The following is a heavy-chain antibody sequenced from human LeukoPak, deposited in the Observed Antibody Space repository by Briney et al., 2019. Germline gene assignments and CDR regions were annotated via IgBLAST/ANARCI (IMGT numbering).Heavy chain of an antibody. J-gene: IGHJ4*02. CDR2: ISSNNSTI. D-gene: IGHD4-17*01. Sequence: GGSLRLSCAASGFTFSSYSMNWVRQAPGKGLEWVSYISSNNSTIYYADSVKGRFTISRDNAKDSLYLQMNSLRAEDTAVYYCARGPYGDYGGDWGQGTLVTVSS. V-gene: IGHV3-48*01. CDR1: GFTFSSYS. CDR3: ARGPYGDYGGD.